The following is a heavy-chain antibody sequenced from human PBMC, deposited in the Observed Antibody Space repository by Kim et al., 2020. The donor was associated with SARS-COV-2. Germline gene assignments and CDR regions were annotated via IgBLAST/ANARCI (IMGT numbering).Heavy chain of an antibody. J-gene: IGHJ3*01. Sequence: SETLSLTCTLSASSLSLGYYWGWVRQSPGKGLEWLGSISHSGNTYYNLSLKNRLTISVDTSKRQFSLKVTSVTAADTAMYYCARQLISAGFNFDLWGQGT. CDR1: ASSLSLGYY. CDR3: ARQLISAGFNFDL. V-gene: IGHV4-38-2*02. CDR2: ISHSGNT. D-gene: IGHD6-25*01.